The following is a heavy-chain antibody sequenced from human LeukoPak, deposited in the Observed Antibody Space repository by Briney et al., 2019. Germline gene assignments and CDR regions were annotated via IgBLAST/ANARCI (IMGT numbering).Heavy chain of an antibody. CDR2: IYPGDSDT. CDR1: GYSFTSYW. J-gene: IGHJ3*02. CDR3: ARPHRRQQLDDAFDI. Sequence: GESLKISCKGSGYSFTSYWIGWVRQMPGKGLEWMGIIYPGDSDTRYSPSFQGQVTISADKSISTAYLQWSSLKASDTAMYYCARPHRRQQLDDAFDIWGQGTMVTVSS. V-gene: IGHV5-51*01. D-gene: IGHD6-13*01.